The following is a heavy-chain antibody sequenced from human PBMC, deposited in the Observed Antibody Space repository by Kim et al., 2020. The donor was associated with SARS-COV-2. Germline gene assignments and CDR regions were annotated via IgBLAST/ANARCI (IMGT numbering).Heavy chain of an antibody. D-gene: IGHD3-16*02. Sequence: GGSLRLSCAASGFTFSSYLMHWVRQAPGKGLEWVSRTETDGSSTTYADSVKGRFTVSRDNAKNMLYLQMNSLRVEDTAVYYCTRGVGSLVFWGQGTTVT. J-gene: IGHJ6*02. CDR3: TRGVGSLVF. V-gene: IGHV3-74*01. CDR2: TETDGSST. CDR1: GFTFSSYL.